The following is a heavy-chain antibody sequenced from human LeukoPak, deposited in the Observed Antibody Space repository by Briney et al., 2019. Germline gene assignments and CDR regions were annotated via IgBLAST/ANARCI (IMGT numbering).Heavy chain of an antibody. V-gene: IGHV3-48*01. D-gene: IGHD1-26*01. Sequence: GGSLRLSCAASGFTFSSYSMNWVRQAPGKGLEGVSYISSSSSTIHYADSVKGRFTISRDNAKNSLYLQMNSLRAEDTAVYYCAREETWELLNYWGQGTLVTVSS. CDR2: ISSSSSTI. J-gene: IGHJ4*02. CDR1: GFTFSSYS. CDR3: AREETWELLNY.